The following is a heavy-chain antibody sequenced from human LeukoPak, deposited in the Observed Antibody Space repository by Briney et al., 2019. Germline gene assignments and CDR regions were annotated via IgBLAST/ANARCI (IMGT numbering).Heavy chain of an antibody. Sequence: ASVKVSCKASGYTFTSYYMHWVRQAPGQGLEWMGIINPSGGSTSYAQKFQGRVTMTRDTSTSTVYMELSSLRSEDTAVYYCARDLSYRSGGSCHHLGYWGQGTLVTVS. J-gene: IGHJ4*02. CDR3: ARDLSYRSGGSCHHLGY. V-gene: IGHV1-46*01. CDR2: INPSGGST. D-gene: IGHD2-15*01. CDR1: GYTFTSYY.